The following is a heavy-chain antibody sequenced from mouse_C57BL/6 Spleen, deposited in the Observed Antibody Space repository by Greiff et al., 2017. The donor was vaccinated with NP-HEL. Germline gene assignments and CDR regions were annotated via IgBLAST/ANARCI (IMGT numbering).Heavy chain of an antibody. V-gene: IGHV5-16*01. Sequence: EVMLVESEGGLVQPGSSMKLSCTASGFTFSDYSMAWVRQVPEKGLEWVANINYDGSSTYYLDSLKSRFIISRDNAKNILYLQMSSLKSEDTATYYCARDLYDGYYGGAMDYWGQGTSVTVSS. D-gene: IGHD2-3*01. CDR2: INYDGSST. J-gene: IGHJ4*01. CDR3: ARDLYDGYYGGAMDY. CDR1: GFTFSDYS.